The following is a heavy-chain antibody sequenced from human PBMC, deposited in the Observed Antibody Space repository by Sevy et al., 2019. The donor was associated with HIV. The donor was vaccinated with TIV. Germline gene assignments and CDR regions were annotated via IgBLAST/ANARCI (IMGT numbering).Heavy chain of an antibody. CDR3: ARGCDYDILTGCKLDY. J-gene: IGHJ4*02. Sequence: SETLSLTCAVYGGSFSGYYWRWIRQPPGKGLEWIGEINHSGSTNYNPSLKSRVTISVDTSKNQFSLKLSSVTASDTAVYYCARGCDYDILTGCKLDYWGQGTLVTVSS. CDR2: INHSGST. CDR1: GGSFSGYY. D-gene: IGHD3-9*01. V-gene: IGHV4-34*01.